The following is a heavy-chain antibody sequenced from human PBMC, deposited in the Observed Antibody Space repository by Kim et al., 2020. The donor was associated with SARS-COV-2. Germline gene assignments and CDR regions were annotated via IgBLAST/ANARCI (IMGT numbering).Heavy chain of an antibody. CDR3: AKGEDSGWYTRFES. J-gene: IGHJ4*02. D-gene: IGHD6-19*01. Sequence: YIDAERGRFTISRDNAKKVLYLQLNNLRTEDTALYYCAKGEDSGWYTRFESWGQGVLVTVSS. V-gene: IGHV3-20*03.